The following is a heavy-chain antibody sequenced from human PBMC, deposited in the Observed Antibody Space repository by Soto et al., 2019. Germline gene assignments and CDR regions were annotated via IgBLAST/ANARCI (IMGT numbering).Heavy chain of an antibody. CDR1: GDSVSSNSAA. Sequence: SQTLSLTCAISGDSVSSNSAAWNWIRQSPSRGLEWLGRTYYRSKWYNDYAVSVKSRITINPATSKNQFSLQLNSVTPDDTAAYYCARAPFEESSWTGYYYYYYGMDVWGQGTTVTVSS. V-gene: IGHV6-1*01. CDR2: TYYRSKWYN. D-gene: IGHD6-13*01. J-gene: IGHJ6*02. CDR3: ARAPFEESSWTGYYYYYYGMDV.